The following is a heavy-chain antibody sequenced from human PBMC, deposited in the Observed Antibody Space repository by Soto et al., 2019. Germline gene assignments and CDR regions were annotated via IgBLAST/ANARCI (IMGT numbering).Heavy chain of an antibody. CDR1: GYTFTSYG. D-gene: IGHD4-4*01. V-gene: IGHV1-18*01. CDR3: ASVRDSNFFYYYDGMDV. CDR2: ISAYNGNT. Sequence: GASVKVSCKASGYTFTSYGISWVRQAPGQGLERMGWISAYNGNTNYAQKLQGRVTMTTDTSTSTAYMELRSLRSDDTAVYYCASVRDSNFFYYYDGMDVWGQWTTVTVSS. J-gene: IGHJ6*02.